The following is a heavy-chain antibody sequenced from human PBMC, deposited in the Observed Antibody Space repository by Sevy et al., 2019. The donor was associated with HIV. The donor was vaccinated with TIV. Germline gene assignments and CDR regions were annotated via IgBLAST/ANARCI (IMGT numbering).Heavy chain of an antibody. J-gene: IGHJ4*02. Sequence: GGSLRLSCAASGFTFSSYGMHWVRQAPGKGLEWVAVISYDGSNKYYADSVKGRFTISRDNSKNTLYLQMNSLRAEDTAVYYCAKDSAMTTVTNFDYWGQGTLVTVSS. CDR3: AKDSAMTTVTNFDY. D-gene: IGHD4-17*01. CDR2: ISYDGSNK. V-gene: IGHV3-30*18. CDR1: GFTFSSYG.